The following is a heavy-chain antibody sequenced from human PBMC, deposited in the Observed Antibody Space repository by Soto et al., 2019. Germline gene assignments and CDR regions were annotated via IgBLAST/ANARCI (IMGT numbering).Heavy chain of an antibody. CDR3: ARGTVTGSEYNYYYYGMDV. CDR2: IIPIFGTT. CDR1: GGTFSSYA. Sequence: QVQLVQSGAEGKKPGSSVKVSCKASGGTFSSYAIDWVRQAPGQGLEWMGGIIPIFGTTNYAQKLQGRVKLTADESTRTAYMELSTLRSEDTAVYYCARGTVTGSEYNYYYYGMDVWGQGTTVTVSS. V-gene: IGHV1-69*12. J-gene: IGHJ6*02. D-gene: IGHD1-1*01.